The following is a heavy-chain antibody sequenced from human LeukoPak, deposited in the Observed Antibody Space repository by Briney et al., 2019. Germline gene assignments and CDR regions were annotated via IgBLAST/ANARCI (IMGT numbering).Heavy chain of an antibody. CDR3: ANRRGDWYFDL. CDR2: IYYSGST. CDR1: GVSISYYY. Sequence: PSETLSLTCTVSGVSISYYYWSWIRQPPGKGLEWIGHIYYSGSTNHNPSLKSRVTISLDTSKNQSSLMLSSVTAADTAVYYCANRRGDWYFDLWGRGTLVTVSS. J-gene: IGHJ2*01. V-gene: IGHV4-59*01. D-gene: IGHD3-10*01.